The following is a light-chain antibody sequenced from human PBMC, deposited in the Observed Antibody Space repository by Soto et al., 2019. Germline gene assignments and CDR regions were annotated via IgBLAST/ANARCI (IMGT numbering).Light chain of an antibody. Sequence: DIQMTHSPSTLSASLGDRVTITCRASQIVSNVLAWFQQRPGEGPKLLIYDISSLGSGVPSRFSGSGSATGTEFTLTISSLQPDDLATYYCQQYYSNPWTFGQGTKVDIK. CDR3: QQYYSNPWT. J-gene: IGKJ1*01. V-gene: IGKV1-5*01. CDR1: QIVSNV. CDR2: DIS.